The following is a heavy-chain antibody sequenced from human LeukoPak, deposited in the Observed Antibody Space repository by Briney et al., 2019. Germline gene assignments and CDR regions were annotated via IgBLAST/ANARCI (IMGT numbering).Heavy chain of an antibody. D-gene: IGHD6-19*01. CDR3: TRQGIAVAFFDY. CDR2: IRSKANSYAT. CDR1: GYTFSGSA. Sequence: GGSLRLSCAASGYTFSGSAMHWVRQASGKGLEWVGRIRSKANSYATAYAASVKGRFTISRDDSKNTAYLQMNSLKTEDTAVYYCTRQGIAVAFFDYWGQGTLVTVSS. J-gene: IGHJ4*02. V-gene: IGHV3-73*01.